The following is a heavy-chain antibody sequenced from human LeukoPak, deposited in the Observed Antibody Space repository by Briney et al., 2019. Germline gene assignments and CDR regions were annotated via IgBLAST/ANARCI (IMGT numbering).Heavy chain of an antibody. Sequence: GGSLRLSCVASGFTFSSYAMHWVRQAPGKGLEWVAVISYDGSNKYYADSVKGRFTISRDNSKNTLYLQMNSLRAEDTAVYYCARDLDSSSWLIGYWGQGTLVTVSS. V-gene: IGHV3-30*04. CDR2: ISYDGSNK. D-gene: IGHD6-13*01. CDR1: GFTFSSYA. J-gene: IGHJ4*02. CDR3: ARDLDSSSWLIGY.